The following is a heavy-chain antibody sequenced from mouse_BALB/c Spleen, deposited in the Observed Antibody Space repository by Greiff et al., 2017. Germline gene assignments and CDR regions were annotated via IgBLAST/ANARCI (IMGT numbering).Heavy chain of an antibody. Sequence: EVKLMESGGGLVKPGGSLKLSCAASGFTFSSYAMSWVRQTPEKRLEWVATISSGGSYTYYPDSVKGRFTISRDNAKNTLYLQMSSLRSEDTAMYYCARKYGNYVDYWGQGTTLTVSS. V-gene: IGHV5-9-3*01. CDR1: GFTFSSYA. D-gene: IGHD2-10*02. J-gene: IGHJ2*01. CDR3: ARKYGNYVDY. CDR2: ISSGGSYT.